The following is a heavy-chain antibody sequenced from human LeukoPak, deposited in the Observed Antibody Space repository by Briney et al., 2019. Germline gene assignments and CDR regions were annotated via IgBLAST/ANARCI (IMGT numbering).Heavy chain of an antibody. CDR2: IYYSGST. Sequence: SETLSLTCTVSGGSISSYYWSWIRQPPGKGLEWIGYIYYSGSTNYNPSLKSRVTISVDTSKNQFSLRLSSVTAADTAIYYCARLLMRRNWFDPWGQGTLVTVSS. CDR3: ARLLMRRNWFDP. J-gene: IGHJ5*02. D-gene: IGHD2/OR15-2a*01. V-gene: IGHV4-59*12. CDR1: GGSISSYY.